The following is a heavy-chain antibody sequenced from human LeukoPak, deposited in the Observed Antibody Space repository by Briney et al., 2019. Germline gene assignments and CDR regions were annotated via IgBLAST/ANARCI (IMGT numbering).Heavy chain of an antibody. J-gene: IGHJ4*02. CDR2: INPESGAT. D-gene: IGHD6-6*01. CDR3: ARLDIAARYFDY. CDR1: GYTFTGYY. Sequence: ASVKVSCKASGYTFTGYYMHWVRQAPGQGLEWMGWINPESGATNYAQKFQGRVTMTRDTSISTACMELSRLKSDDTAVYYCARLDIAARYFDYWGQGTLVTVSS. V-gene: IGHV1-2*02.